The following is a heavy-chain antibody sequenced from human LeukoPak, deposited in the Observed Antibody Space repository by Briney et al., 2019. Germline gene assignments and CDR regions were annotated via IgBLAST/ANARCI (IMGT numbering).Heavy chain of an antibody. Sequence: GGSLRLSCAASGFTFSDHYMDWARQAPGKGLEWVGRTRNKVNNYTTEYAASVKGRFTISRDDSKSSLYLQMNSLKTEDTAVYYCARVFRGYNYNGVDYWGQGTLVTVSS. CDR1: GFTFSDHY. J-gene: IGHJ4*02. CDR2: TRNKVNNYTT. V-gene: IGHV3-72*01. D-gene: IGHD5-18*01. CDR3: ARVFRGYNYNGVDY.